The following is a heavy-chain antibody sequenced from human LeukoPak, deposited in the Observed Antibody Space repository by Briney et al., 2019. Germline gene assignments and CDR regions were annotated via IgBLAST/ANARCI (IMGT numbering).Heavy chain of an antibody. CDR3: ARGRAVAGTRYYYYGLDV. J-gene: IGHJ6*04. Sequence: PLETQSLTCAVYGGSFSGYYWSWIRQPPGKGLEWIGEINHSGSTNYNPSLKSRVTISVDTSKNQFSLKLSSVTAADTAVYYCARGRAVAGTRYYYYGLDVWGKGTTVTVSS. CDR2: INHSGST. D-gene: IGHD6-19*01. V-gene: IGHV4-34*01. CDR1: GGSFSGYY.